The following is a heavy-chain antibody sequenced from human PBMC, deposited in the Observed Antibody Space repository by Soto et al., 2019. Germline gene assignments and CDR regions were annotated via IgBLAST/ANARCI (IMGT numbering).Heavy chain of an antibody. CDR2: IYHSGGT. CDR1: GDTITSTNH. Sequence: SETLSLTYGVSGDTITSTNHWSWVRQPQGKGMEWIGEIYHSGGTSSNPSLKSRVTMSVDKSRNQFSLRLSSVTAADTALYYCARVSKDGSGYYYCAFDIWGQGTMVT. J-gene: IGHJ3*02. D-gene: IGHD3-22*01. CDR3: ARVSKDGSGYYYCAFDI. V-gene: IGHV4-4*02.